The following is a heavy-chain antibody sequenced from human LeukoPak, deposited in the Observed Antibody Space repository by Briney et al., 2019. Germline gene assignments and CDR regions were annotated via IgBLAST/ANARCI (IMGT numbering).Heavy chain of an antibody. CDR1: GGTFSSYA. CDR3: ARGSTESGGSALYYYYYMDV. D-gene: IGHD2-15*01. CDR2: IIPILGIA. Sequence: ASVTVSCKASGGTFSSYAISWVRQAPGQGLEWMGRIIPILGIANYAQKFQGRVTITADKSTSTAYMELSSLRSEDTAVYYCARGSTESGGSALYYYYYMDVWGKGTTVTVSS. V-gene: IGHV1-69*04. J-gene: IGHJ6*03.